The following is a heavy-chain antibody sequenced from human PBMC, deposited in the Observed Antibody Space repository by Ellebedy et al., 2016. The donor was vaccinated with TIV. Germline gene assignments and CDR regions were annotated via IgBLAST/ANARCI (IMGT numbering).Heavy chain of an antibody. CDR3: ARGGVMATITHFFDY. CDR2: INHSGST. Sequence: SETLSLXCAVYGGSFSGYYWSWIRQPPGKGLEWIGEINHSGSTNYNPSLKSRVTISVDTSKNQFSLKLSSVTAADTAVYYCARGGVMATITHFFDYWGQGTLVTVSS. J-gene: IGHJ4*02. D-gene: IGHD5-24*01. CDR1: GGSFSGYY. V-gene: IGHV4-34*01.